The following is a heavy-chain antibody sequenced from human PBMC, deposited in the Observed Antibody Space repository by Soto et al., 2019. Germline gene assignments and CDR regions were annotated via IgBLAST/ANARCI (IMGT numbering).Heavy chain of an antibody. CDR1: GFTFSSYA. V-gene: IGHV3-23*01. D-gene: IGHD3-9*01. CDR2: ISGSGGST. Sequence: GGSLRLSCAASGFTFSSYAMSWVRQAPGKGLEWVSAISGSGGSTYYADSVKGRFTISRDNSKNTLYLQMNSLRAEDTAVYYCAKVGEILTGYFDYYYYYMDVWGKGTTVTVSS. CDR3: AKVGEILTGYFDYYYYYMDV. J-gene: IGHJ6*03.